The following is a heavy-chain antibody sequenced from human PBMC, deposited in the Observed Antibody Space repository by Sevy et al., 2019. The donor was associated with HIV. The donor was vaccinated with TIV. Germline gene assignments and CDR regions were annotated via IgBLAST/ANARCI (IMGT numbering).Heavy chain of an antibody. Sequence: GRSLRLSCAASGFTFSNYAMTWVRQAPGKGLEWVSVISGSGGSTYYADSVKGRFTISRDNSKSTLYLQMNSLRAEDTAVYYCAKHSRGSTVVIPNAFDIWGQGTMVTVSS. CDR2: ISGSGGST. CDR1: GFTFSNYA. J-gene: IGHJ3*02. V-gene: IGHV3-23*01. D-gene: IGHD4-17*01. CDR3: AKHSRGSTVVIPNAFDI.